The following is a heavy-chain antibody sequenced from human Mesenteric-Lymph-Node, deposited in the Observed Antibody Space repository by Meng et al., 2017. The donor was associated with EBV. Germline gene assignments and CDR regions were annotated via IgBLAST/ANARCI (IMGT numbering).Heavy chain of an antibody. J-gene: IGHJ5*02. CDR3: ARDLYVVVAAAGHNLFEP. CDR2: ISDSSSNI. V-gene: IGHV3-21*01. D-gene: IGHD2-15*01. Sequence: EVQLVXSXXXXXKPXGXXXLSXAXSGFTFSDYSMNWVRHAPGKGLEWVSYISDSSSNINYADSVKGRFTISRDNAKNSLYLQMNSLRPEDTAIYYCARDLYVVVAAAGHNLFEPWGQGTLVTVSS. CDR1: GFTFSDYS.